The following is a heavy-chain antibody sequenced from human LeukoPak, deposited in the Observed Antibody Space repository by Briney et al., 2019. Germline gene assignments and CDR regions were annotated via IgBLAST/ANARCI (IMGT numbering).Heavy chain of an antibody. CDR1: GCSISSYY. CDR2: IYTSGIT. V-gene: IGHV4-4*07. Sequence: SETLSLTCTVSGCSISSYYWSWIRQPAGKGLEWIGRIYTSGITNYNPSLKSRVTMAVDTSKNQFSLKLSSVTAADTAVYYCARGYGAAGPWAHPVNAFDYWGQGTLVTVSS. J-gene: IGHJ4*02. D-gene: IGHD6-13*01. CDR3: ARGYGAAGPWAHPVNAFDY.